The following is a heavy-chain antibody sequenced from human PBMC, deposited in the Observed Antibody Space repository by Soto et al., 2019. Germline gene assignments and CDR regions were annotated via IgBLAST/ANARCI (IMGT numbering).Heavy chain of an antibody. Sequence: GGSLRLACAASGFTFSSYCMHWVRQAPGKGLEWVAVIWYDGSNKYYADSVKGRFTISRDNSKNTLYLQMNSLRAEDTAVYHCARDLRQKLGYCTNGVCSGFDPWGQGTLVTVSS. D-gene: IGHD2-8*01. J-gene: IGHJ5*02. CDR1: GFTFSSYC. V-gene: IGHV3-33*01. CDR2: IWYDGSNK. CDR3: ARDLRQKLGYCTNGVCSGFDP.